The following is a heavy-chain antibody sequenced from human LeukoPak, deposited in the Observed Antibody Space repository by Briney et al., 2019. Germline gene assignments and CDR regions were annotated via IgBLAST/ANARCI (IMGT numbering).Heavy chain of an antibody. CDR3: ATVYCSSTSCYQDWFDP. D-gene: IGHD2-2*01. J-gene: IGHJ5*02. CDR2: ISGSGGST. V-gene: IGHV3-23*01. Sequence: GGSLRLSCAASGFTFSSYAMSWVRQAPGKGLEWVSAISGSGGSTYYADSVKGRFTISRDNSKNTLYLQMNSLRSEDTAVYYCATVYCSSTSCYQDWFDPWGQGTLVTVSS. CDR1: GFTFSSYA.